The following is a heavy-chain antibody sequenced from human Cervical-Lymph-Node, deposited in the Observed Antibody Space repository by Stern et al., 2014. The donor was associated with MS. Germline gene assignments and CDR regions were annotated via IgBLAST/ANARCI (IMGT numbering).Heavy chain of an antibody. V-gene: IGHV1-69*01. CDR1: GGTFGSFG. CDR3: TREAIGHSGTFDF. Sequence: VQLVESGAEVKKPGSLAKVSCRASGGTFGSFGVNWVRQATGQGLEWMGVIIPIFGTANYAQRFQGRVTITADDSTTTVYMELNSLTSDDTAVYFCTREAIGHSGTFDFWGQGTLVTVSS. D-gene: IGHD5-12*01. CDR2: IIPIFGTA. J-gene: IGHJ4*02.